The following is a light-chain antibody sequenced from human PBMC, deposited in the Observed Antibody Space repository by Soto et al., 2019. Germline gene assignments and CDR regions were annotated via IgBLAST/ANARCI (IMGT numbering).Light chain of an antibody. CDR1: QVISSY. V-gene: IGKV1-9*01. Sequence: DIQLNQAPSFLSASAGDRVTITCRASQVISSYLAWYQQKPGRAPKLLIYAASTLQSGVPSRFSGSGSGTEFTLTITSLQPEDFATYYCQQLNSFPITFGQGTRLEIK. CDR2: AAS. CDR3: QQLNSFPIT. J-gene: IGKJ5*01.